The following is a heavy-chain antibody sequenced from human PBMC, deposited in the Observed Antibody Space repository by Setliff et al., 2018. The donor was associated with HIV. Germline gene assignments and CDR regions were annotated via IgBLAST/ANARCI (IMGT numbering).Heavy chain of an antibody. CDR2: IYAAGAT. V-gene: IGHV3-53*01. CDR1: GFSVGDNY. CDR3: AKGSGFHDY. D-gene: IGHD6-19*01. J-gene: IGHJ4*02. Sequence: GGSLRLSCEISGFSVGDNYMTWVRQTPKMGLEWVSLIYAAGATYYADSVEGRFTVSRDTSTNTLYLQMHSLRADDTAVYYCAKGSGFHDYWGQGTRVTVSS.